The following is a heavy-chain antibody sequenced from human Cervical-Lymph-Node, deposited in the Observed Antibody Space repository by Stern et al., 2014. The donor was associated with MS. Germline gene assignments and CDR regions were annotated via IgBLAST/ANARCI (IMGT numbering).Heavy chain of an antibody. CDR3: ARIPPGYSVAWDWYFDL. D-gene: IGHD6-13*01. V-gene: IGHV2-26*01. CDR2: IFSNDEK. Sequence: QTTLKESGPVLVKPTETLTLTCTVSGFSLSNARMGVSWIRQPPVKALDWLAHIFSNDEKSYSTSLKSRLTISKDTSKSQVVLTMTNMDPVDTATYYCARIPPGYSVAWDWYFDLWGRGTLVTVSS. J-gene: IGHJ2*01. CDR1: GFSLSNARMG.